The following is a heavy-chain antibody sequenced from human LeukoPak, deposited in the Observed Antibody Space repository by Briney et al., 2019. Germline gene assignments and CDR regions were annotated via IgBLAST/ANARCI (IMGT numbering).Heavy chain of an antibody. CDR3: ARHPTGVVAATSYFDY. D-gene: IGHD2-15*01. Sequence: PSETLSLTCTVSGGSISSYYWSWIRQPPGKGLEWIGYIYYSGSTNYNPSLKSRVTISVDTSKNQFSLKLSSVTAADTAVYYCARHPTGVVAATSYFDYWGQGTLVTVSS. CDR2: IYYSGST. J-gene: IGHJ4*02. CDR1: GGSISSYY. V-gene: IGHV4-59*01.